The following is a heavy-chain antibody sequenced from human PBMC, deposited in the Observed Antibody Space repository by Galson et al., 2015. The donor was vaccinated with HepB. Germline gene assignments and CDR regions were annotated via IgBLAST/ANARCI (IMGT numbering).Heavy chain of an antibody. Sequence: VKVSCKVFGYTFIDYYLRWVQQTPGKGLEWMGLIDPEDGTTIYAEKFQGRVTISADTSADRAYVELNSLRSEDSAIYYCARGDGYPGKYDQMDVWGTGTTVTVSS. CDR2: IDPEDGTT. CDR1: GYTFIDYY. D-gene: IGHD1-14*01. CDR3: ARGDGYPGKYDQMDV. J-gene: IGHJ6*04. V-gene: IGHV1-69-2*01.